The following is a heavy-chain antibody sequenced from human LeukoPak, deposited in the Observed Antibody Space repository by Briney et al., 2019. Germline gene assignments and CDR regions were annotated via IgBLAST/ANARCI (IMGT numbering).Heavy chain of an antibody. J-gene: IGHJ6*03. Sequence: SVKVSCKAPGDTFSSYAISWVRQAPGQGLEWMGEIIPIFGTANYAQKFQGRVTITTDESTSTAYMELSSLRSEDTAVYYCARHGDFPFTRYYYYMDVWGKGTAVTVSS. V-gene: IGHV1-69*05. CDR2: IIPIFGTA. CDR3: ARHGDFPFTRYYYYMDV. D-gene: IGHD4-17*01. CDR1: GDTFSSYA.